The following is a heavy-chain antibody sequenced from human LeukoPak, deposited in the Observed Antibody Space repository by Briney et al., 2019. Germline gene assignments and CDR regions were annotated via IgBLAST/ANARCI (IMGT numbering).Heavy chain of an antibody. CDR2: IYYSGST. CDR3: ALYCGGDCYSLYFDY. CDR1: GGSISSYY. Sequence: SETLSLTCTVSGGSISSYYWSWIRQPPGKGLEWIRYIYYSGSTNYNPSLKSRVTISVDTSKNQFSLKLSSVTAADTAVYYCALYCGGDCYSLYFDYWGQGTLVTVSS. V-gene: IGHV4-59*12. D-gene: IGHD2-21*02. J-gene: IGHJ4*02.